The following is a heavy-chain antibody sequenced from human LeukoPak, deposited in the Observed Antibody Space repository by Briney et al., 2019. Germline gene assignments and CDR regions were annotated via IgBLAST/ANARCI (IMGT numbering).Heavy chain of an antibody. J-gene: IGHJ3*02. Sequence: GGSLRLSCAASGFTFTTYDMHWVRQATGKGLEWVSAIGTTGDTYYPGSVKGRFTISRENAKNSLYLQMNSLRAEDTAVYYCARPAYYYDSSGVGAFDIWGQGTMVTVSS. CDR1: GFTFTTYD. CDR3: ARPAYYYDSSGVGAFDI. D-gene: IGHD3-22*01. CDR2: IGTTGDT. V-gene: IGHV3-13*01.